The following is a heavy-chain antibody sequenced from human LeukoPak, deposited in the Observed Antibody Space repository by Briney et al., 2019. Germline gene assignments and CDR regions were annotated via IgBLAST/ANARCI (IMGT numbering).Heavy chain of an antibody. D-gene: IGHD1-26*01. V-gene: IGHV3-23*01. CDR1: GFTFSSYS. J-gene: IGHJ6*02. Sequence: GGSLRLSCAASGFTFSSYSMNWVRQAPGKGLEWVSGIRGNGDSAYYADSVKGRFTISRDNSKSTLYLQMNSLRAEDTAVYYCAKGQLVGAASYYYYVMDVWGQGTTVTVSS. CDR3: AKGQLVGAASYYYYVMDV. CDR2: IRGNGDSA.